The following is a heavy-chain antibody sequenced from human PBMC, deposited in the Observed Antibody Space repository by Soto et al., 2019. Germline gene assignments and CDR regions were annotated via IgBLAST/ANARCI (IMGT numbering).Heavy chain of an antibody. V-gene: IGHV1-69*01. CDR2: IIPIFGTA. Sequence: QVQLVQSGAEVKKPGSSVKVSCKASGGTFSSYAISWVRQAPGQGLEWMGGIIPIFGTANYAQKLQGRVTITADESTSTAYVELSSLRSEDTAVYYCARGRKYSRPYYPGAGDYDYFGMDAWGQGTTVTVSS. CDR3: ARGRKYSRPYYPGAGDYDYFGMDA. CDR1: GGTFSSYA. D-gene: IGHD6-6*01. J-gene: IGHJ6*02.